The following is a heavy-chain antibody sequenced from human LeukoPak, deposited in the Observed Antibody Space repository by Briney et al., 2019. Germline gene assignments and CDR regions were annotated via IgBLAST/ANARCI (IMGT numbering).Heavy chain of an antibody. Sequence: GESLKISCKGSGYSFSNYWIGWVRQMPGKGLEWMGIIFPGDSDIRYSPSFQGQVTISFDKSITTAYLQWSSLEASDTATYYCARRGRGGSGSLYYFDYWGQGSLVTVSS. CDR2: IFPGDSDI. V-gene: IGHV5-51*01. D-gene: IGHD3-10*01. CDR1: GYSFSNYW. CDR3: ARRGRGGSGSLYYFDY. J-gene: IGHJ4*02.